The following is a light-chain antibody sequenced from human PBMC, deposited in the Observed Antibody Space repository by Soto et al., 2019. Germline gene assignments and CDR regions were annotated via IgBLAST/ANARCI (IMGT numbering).Light chain of an antibody. Sequence: EIVMTQSPATLSVSPGESATLSCRASQSVSRNLVWYQKKHGQAPRLLIYAASNRATGVPARFSGSGSGTEFTPTISSRQSEDCAVYYCEQYVNCPRFTFGPGTKVDIK. CDR3: EQYVNCPRFT. CDR1: QSVSRN. CDR2: AAS. J-gene: IGKJ3*01. V-gene: IGKV3-15*01.